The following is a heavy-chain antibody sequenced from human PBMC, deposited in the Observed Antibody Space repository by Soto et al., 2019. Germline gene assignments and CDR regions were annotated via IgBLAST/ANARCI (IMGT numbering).Heavy chain of an antibody. D-gene: IGHD3-22*01. V-gene: IGHV4-34*01. J-gene: IGHJ4*02. CDR1: GGSFSGYY. CDR2: INHSGST. Sequence: PSETLSLTCAVYGGSFSGYYWSWIRQPPGKGLEWIGEINHSGSTNYNPSLKSRVTISVDTSKNQFSLKLSSVTAADTAVYYCARHGMDYYDSSGYYYSTYYFDYWGQGTLVTVSS. CDR3: ARHGMDYYDSSGYYYSTYYFDY.